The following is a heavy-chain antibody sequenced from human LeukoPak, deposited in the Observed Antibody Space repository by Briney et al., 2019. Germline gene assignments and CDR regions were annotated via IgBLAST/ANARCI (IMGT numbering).Heavy chain of an antibody. Sequence: GGSLRLSCAASGFTFSSYSMNWVRQAPGKGLEWVSSISSSSYIYYADSVKGRFTISRDNAKNSLYLQMNSLRAEDTAVYYCARDKMATIGGLCNWGQGTLVTVSS. CDR1: GFTFSSYS. D-gene: IGHD5-24*01. V-gene: IGHV3-21*01. CDR2: ISSSSYI. J-gene: IGHJ4*02. CDR3: ARDKMATIGGLCN.